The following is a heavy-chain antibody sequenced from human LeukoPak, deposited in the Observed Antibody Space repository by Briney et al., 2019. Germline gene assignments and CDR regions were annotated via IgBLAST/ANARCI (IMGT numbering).Heavy chain of an antibody. V-gene: IGHV3-21*01. Sequence: PGGSLRLSCAASGFTLSRYSMNWVRQAPGKGLEWVSSISSGSSYIYYAGSVKGRFTISRDNAKNSLYLQMNSLRAEDTAVYYCASGIRAFDNWGQGTLVTVSA. CDR2: ISSGSSYI. CDR1: GFTLSRYS. D-gene: IGHD1-26*01. J-gene: IGHJ4*02. CDR3: ASGIRAFDN.